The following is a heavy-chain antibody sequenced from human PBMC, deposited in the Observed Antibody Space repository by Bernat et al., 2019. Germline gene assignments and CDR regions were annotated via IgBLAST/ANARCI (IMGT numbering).Heavy chain of an antibody. V-gene: IGHV1-2*04. CDR2: INPNSGGT. D-gene: IGHD2-15*01. CDR3: AGGEVVVVAAKGRWFDP. CDR1: GYTFTGYY. Sequence: QVQLVQSGAEVKKPGASVKVSCKASGYTFTGYYMHWVRQAPGQGLEWMGWINPNSGGTNHAQKFQGWVTMTRDTSISTAYMELSRLRSDDTAVYYCAGGEVVVVAAKGRWFDPWGQGTLVTVSS. J-gene: IGHJ5*02.